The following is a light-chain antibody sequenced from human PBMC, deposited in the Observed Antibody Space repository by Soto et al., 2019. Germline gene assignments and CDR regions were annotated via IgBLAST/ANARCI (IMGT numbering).Light chain of an antibody. J-gene: IGKJ5*01. Sequence: EIVMTQSPATLSVSPGERATLSCRASQSASGNLAWYQQKPGQAPRLLIYGASTRATGIPARFSGSGSGTGFTLTISSLQSEDFAVYYCQQYNSWPPVTFGQGTRLEIK. V-gene: IGKV3-15*01. CDR2: GAS. CDR3: QQYNSWPPVT. CDR1: QSASGN.